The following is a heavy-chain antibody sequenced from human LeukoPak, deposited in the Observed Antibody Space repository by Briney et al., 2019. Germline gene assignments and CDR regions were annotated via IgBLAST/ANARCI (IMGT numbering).Heavy chain of an antibody. CDR2: INHSGST. V-gene: IGHV4-34*01. D-gene: IGHD5-12*01. CDR3: ARGGLSGYSGRLDC. CDR1: GGSFSGYY. J-gene: IGHJ4*02. Sequence: PSETLSLTCAVYGGSFSGYYWSWIRQPPGKGLEWIGEINHSGSTNYNPSLKSRVTISVDTSKNQFSLKLSSVTAADTAVYYCARGGLSGYSGRLDCWGQGTLVTVSS.